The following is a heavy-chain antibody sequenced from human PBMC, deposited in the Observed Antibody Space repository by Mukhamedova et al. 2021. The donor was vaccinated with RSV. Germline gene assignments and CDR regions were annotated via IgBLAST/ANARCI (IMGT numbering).Heavy chain of an antibody. CDR3: ARDISGYYGAFDI. CDR1: TFSSYA. CDR2: ISYDGSNK. Sequence: TFSSYAMHWVRQAPGKGLEWVAVISYDGSNKYYADSVKGRFTISRDNSKNTLYLQMNSLRAEDTAVYYCARDISGYYGAFDIWGQ. V-gene: IGHV3-30*04. J-gene: IGHJ3*02. D-gene: IGHD5-12*01.